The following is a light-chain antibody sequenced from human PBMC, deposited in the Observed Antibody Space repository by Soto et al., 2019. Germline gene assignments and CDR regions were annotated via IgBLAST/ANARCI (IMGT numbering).Light chain of an antibody. V-gene: IGKV1-17*01. CDR2: KAS. CDR3: QHYNSYSEA. CDR1: QGIRHD. Sequence: DIQLTQSPSSLSASVGDRVTLTCLASQGIRHDLGWYQQKPGKAPKRLIYKASTLKSGVPSRFSGSGSGTEFTLTISSLQPDDFATYYCQHYNSYSEAFGQGTKVDIK. J-gene: IGKJ1*01.